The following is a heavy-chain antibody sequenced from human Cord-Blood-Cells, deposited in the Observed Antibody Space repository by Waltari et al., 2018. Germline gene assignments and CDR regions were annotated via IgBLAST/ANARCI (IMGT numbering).Heavy chain of an antibody. CDR3: ARSPDSGYSSTWYEG. J-gene: IGHJ4*02. Sequence: EVQLVESGGGLVQPGGSLRLSCAASVFTFSSYEIHWVRQAPGKGLEWISYISSSGITKYYADSVKGRFTISRDNAKNSLYLRMSSLRAEDTAVYYCARSPDSGYSSTWYEGWGQGTLVTVSS. CDR1: VFTFSSYE. V-gene: IGHV3-48*03. D-gene: IGHD6-13*01. CDR2: ISSSGITK.